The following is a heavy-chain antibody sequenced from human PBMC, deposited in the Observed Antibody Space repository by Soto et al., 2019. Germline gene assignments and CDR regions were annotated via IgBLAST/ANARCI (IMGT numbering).Heavy chain of an antibody. Sequence: QVQLVESGGGVVQPGRSLRLSCAASGFTFSSYGMHWVRQAPGKGLEWVAVISYDGINEDYADSVKGRFTISRDNSKNTLYLQMTSLRAEDTAVYYCAKDIVLMVYAGNFDYWGQGTLVTVSS. D-gene: IGHD2-8*01. CDR3: AKDIVLMVYAGNFDY. V-gene: IGHV3-30*18. CDR2: ISYDGINE. CDR1: GFTFSSYG. J-gene: IGHJ4*02.